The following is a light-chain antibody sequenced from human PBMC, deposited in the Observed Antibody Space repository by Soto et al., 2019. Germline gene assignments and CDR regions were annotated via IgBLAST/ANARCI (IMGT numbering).Light chain of an antibody. CDR2: GNS. CDR3: QSYDSSLSAVV. J-gene: IGLJ2*01. Sequence: QSVLTQPPSVSGAPGQRVTISCTGSSSNIGAGYDVHWYQQLPGTAPKLLIYGNSNRPSGVPDRLSGSKSGTSASLAITGLQDEDEADYSCQSYDSSLSAVVFGGGTKLTVL. V-gene: IGLV1-40*01. CDR1: SSNIGAGYD.